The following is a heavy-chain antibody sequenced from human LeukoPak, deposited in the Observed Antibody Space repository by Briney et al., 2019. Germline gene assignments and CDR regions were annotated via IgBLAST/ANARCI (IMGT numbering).Heavy chain of an antibody. Sequence: KSSETLSLTCAVSGYSITSTYWWGWIRQTPGTGLEWIGSLHHRGSTSYSPSLKSRVTISADTSKNQFSLRLSSVTAADTAVYYCARVGGDHSTGHYSVDYWGQGTLVTVSS. CDR2: LHHRGST. V-gene: IGHV4-38-2*01. CDR3: ARVGGDHSTGHYSVDY. J-gene: IGHJ4*02. D-gene: IGHD3-22*01. CDR1: GYSITSTYW.